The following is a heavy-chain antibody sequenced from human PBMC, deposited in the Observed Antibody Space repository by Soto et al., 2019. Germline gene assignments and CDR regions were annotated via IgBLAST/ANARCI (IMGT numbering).Heavy chain of an antibody. Sequence: GGSLRLSCAASGFTFSSYSMNWVRQAPGKGLEWVSSISSSSSYIYYADSVKGRFTISRDNAKNSLYLQMNSLRAEDTAVYYCARDSDYGDPFDYWGQGTLVTVSS. J-gene: IGHJ4*02. CDR2: ISSSSSYI. D-gene: IGHD4-17*01. CDR3: ARDSDYGDPFDY. CDR1: GFTFSSYS. V-gene: IGHV3-21*01.